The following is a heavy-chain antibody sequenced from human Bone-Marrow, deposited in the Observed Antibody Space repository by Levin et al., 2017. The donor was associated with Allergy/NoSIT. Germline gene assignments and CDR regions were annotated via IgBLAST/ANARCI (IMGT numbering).Heavy chain of an antibody. J-gene: IGHJ4*02. CDR2: IYYSGAT. Sequence: SQTLSLTCSVSGGSISTDLYYWGWIRQPPGKGLEWLGSIYYSGATSYNPSLKSRVTISVDTSKNQFSLKVTSVTAADTALYFCATHEVPAITFDHWGLGTLVTVSS. V-gene: IGHV4-39*01. CDR1: GGSISTDLYY. D-gene: IGHD2-2*01. CDR3: ATHEVPAITFDH.